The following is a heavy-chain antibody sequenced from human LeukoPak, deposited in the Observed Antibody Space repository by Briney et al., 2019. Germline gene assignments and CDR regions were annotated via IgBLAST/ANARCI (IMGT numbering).Heavy chain of an antibody. J-gene: IGHJ5*02. Sequence: ASVKVSCKASGGTFSSYAISWVRQAPGQGLEWMGWMNPNSGNTGYAQKLQGRVTMTTDTSTSTAYMELRSLRSDDTAVYYCARVQVYYYGSGRIGYWFDPWGQGTLVTVSS. CDR2: MNPNSGNT. V-gene: IGHV1-18*01. CDR3: ARVQVYYYGSGRIGYWFDP. D-gene: IGHD3-10*01. CDR1: GGTFSSYA.